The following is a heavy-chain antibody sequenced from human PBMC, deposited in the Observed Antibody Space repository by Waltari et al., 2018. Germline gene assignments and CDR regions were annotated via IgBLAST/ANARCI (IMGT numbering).Heavy chain of an antibody. CDR3: ARGTSITIFGVAASNWYFDL. V-gene: IGHV4-34*01. CDR2: INHSGST. CDR1: GGPFSGYY. D-gene: IGHD3-3*01. Sequence: QVQLQQWGAGLLKPSETLSLTCAVYGGPFSGYYWSWIRQPPGKGLEWIGEINHSGSTNYNPSLKSRVTISVGTSKNQFSLKLSSVTAADTAVYYCARGTSITIFGVAASNWYFDLWGRGTLVTVSS. J-gene: IGHJ2*01.